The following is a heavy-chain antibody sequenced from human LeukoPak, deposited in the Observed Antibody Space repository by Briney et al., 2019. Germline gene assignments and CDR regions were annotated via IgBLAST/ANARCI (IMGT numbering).Heavy chain of an antibody. CDR1: GGSFSGDS. CDR2: INHGGST. Sequence: PSETLSLTCAVHGGSFSGDSWSWIRQPPGKGLEWIGEINHGGSTSYNPSLKSRVTISVDMSKNQFSLNLHSVTAADTAVYYCARAAYRTSSKRGVRWFDPWGQGTLVTVSS. V-gene: IGHV4-34*01. D-gene: IGHD3-10*01. CDR3: ARAAYRTSSKRGVRWFDP. J-gene: IGHJ5*02.